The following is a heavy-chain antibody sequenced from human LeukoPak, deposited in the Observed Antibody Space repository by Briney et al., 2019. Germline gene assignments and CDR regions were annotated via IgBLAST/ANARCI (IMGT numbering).Heavy chain of an antibody. CDR2: INHSGST. Sequence: PSETLSLTCAVYGRSFSGYYWSWIRQTPGKGLEWIGEINHSGSTTYNPSLKSRVTISVDTSKNQFSLKLSSVTAADTAVYYCARDKGFAAYYYYGMDVWGQGTTVTVSS. J-gene: IGHJ6*02. CDR3: ARDKGFAAYYYYGMDV. CDR1: GRSFSGYY. V-gene: IGHV4-34*01. D-gene: IGHD3-10*01.